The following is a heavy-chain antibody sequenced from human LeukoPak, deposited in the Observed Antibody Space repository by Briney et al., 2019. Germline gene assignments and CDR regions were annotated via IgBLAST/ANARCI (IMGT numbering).Heavy chain of an antibody. Sequence: QPSETLSLTCTVSGGSITSSSYYWGWIRQPPGKGLEWIGSIDYSGSAFYNPSLKSRVTISVDTSKNKFSLRLSSVTAADTAVYYCARGAGYSSSWYLDYWGQGTLVTVSS. D-gene: IGHD6-13*01. V-gene: IGHV4-39*07. CDR2: IDYSGSA. CDR3: ARGAGYSSSWYLDY. CDR1: GGSITSSSYY. J-gene: IGHJ4*02.